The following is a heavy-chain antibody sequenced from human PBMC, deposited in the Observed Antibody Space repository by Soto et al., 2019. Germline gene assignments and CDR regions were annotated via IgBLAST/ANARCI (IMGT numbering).Heavy chain of an antibody. J-gene: IGHJ4*02. D-gene: IGHD3-22*01. CDR1: GFTFSSYA. Sequence: GGSLRLSCAASGFTFSSYAMSWVRQAPGKGLEWVSAISGSGGSTYYADSVKGRFTISRDNSKNTLYLQMNSLRAEDTAVYYCAKDLPPTRTMIVVVRVYFDYWGQGTLVTVSS. CDR3: AKDLPPTRTMIVVVRVYFDY. CDR2: ISGSGGST. V-gene: IGHV3-23*01.